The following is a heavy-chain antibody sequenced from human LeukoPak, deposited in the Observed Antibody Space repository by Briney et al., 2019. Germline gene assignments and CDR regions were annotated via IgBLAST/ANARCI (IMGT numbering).Heavy chain of an antibody. J-gene: IGHJ4*02. D-gene: IGHD2-15*01. CDR2: ISSSDSTI. CDR3: ARELVVVATLFDY. CDR1: GFTFSSYE. V-gene: IGHV3-48*03. Sequence: PGGSLRLSCAASGFTFSSYEMNWVRQAPGKGLEWVSYISSSDSTIYYADSVKGRFTISRDNAKNSLYLQMNSLRAEDTAVYYCARELVVVATLFDYWGQGTLVTVSS.